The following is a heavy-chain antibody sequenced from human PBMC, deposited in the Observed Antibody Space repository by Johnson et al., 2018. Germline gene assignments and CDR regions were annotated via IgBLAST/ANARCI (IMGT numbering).Heavy chain of an antibody. CDR2: ISHRGST. J-gene: IGHJ6*02. CDR3: ARGWYPDGMDV. V-gene: IGHV4-34*01. D-gene: IGHD1-14*01. Sequence: QVQLQQWGAGLLKPSETLSLTCDVYGGSFSGYSWTWIRQPPGKGLEWIGEISHRGSTNYNPSLKSRVSISVDTSKTHFSLKLSSVTAADTAVYYWARGWYPDGMDVWGQGTTVTVSS. CDR1: GGSFSGYS.